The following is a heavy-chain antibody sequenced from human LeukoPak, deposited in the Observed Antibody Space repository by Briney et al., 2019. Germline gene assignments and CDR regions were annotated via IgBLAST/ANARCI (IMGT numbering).Heavy chain of an antibody. CDR2: ISGSGGST. CDR1: GLTFSSYA. J-gene: IGHJ4*02. V-gene: IGHV3-23*01. D-gene: IGHD1-26*01. Sequence: GGSLRLSCAASGLTFSSYAMSWVRQAPGKGLEWVSAISGSGGSTYYADSVKGRFTVSRDNSKNTLYLQMNSLRAEDTAVYYCAKWWELPPYYFDYWGQGTLVTVSS. CDR3: AKWWELPPYYFDY.